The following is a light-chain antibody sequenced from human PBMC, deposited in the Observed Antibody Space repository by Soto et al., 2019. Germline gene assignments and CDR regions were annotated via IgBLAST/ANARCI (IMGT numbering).Light chain of an antibody. CDR2: AAS. CDR1: QSVNSN. J-gene: IGKJ1*01. Sequence: EIVLTQSPGTLSLSPGERATLSCRASQSVNSNVARYQKKPGQAPSHLICAASTRATGIPARFSGRGSGTDFTLTISRLEPEDFAVHYCHQYDTSPRTFGQETKVDI. CDR3: HQYDTSPRT. V-gene: IGKV3-20*01.